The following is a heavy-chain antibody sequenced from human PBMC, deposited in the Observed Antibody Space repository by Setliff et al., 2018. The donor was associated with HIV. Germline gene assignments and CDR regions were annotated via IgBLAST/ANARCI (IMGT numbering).Heavy chain of an antibody. Sequence: ASVKVSCKASGYTFTSFDINWVRQATGQGLEWMGWMNPTGGNTGYAQEFQGRISMTRNTSINTAYMELSSLRSEDTAVYYCARATYSSGWSSYCYYYYYMDVWGKGTTVTVSS. CDR3: ARATYSSGWSSYCYYYYYMDV. D-gene: IGHD6-19*01. CDR1: GYTFTSFD. J-gene: IGHJ6*03. V-gene: IGHV1-8*02. CDR2: MNPTGGNT.